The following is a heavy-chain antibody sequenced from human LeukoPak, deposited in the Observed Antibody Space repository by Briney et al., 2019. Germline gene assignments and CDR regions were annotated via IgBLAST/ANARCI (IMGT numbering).Heavy chain of an antibody. CDR1: GYTFTRHG. D-gene: IGHD3-10*01. CDR2: ISTYSSHT. CDR3: ARDEGRVSGSFNP. V-gene: IGHV1-18*01. J-gene: IGHJ5*02. Sequence: APVKVSCKASGYTFTRHGITWVRQAPGQGLEWMGWISTYSSHTTYAQKFQGRVTMTTDTSTTTAYMELRSLRSDDTAVYYCARDEGRVSGSFNPWGQGTLVTVSS.